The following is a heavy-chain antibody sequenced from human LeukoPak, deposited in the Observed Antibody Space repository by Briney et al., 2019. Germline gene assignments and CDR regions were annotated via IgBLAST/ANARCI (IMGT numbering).Heavy chain of an antibody. V-gene: IGHV3-48*04. CDR1: GFTFNSYS. CDR3: ASRAGYTGSWSAFDY. D-gene: IGHD6-13*01. Sequence: GGSLRLSCAASGFTFNSYSMNWVRRAPGKGLEWVSYISSGSSTIYYADSVKGRFTISRDNAKNSLYLQMNSLRAEDTAVYYCASRAGYTGSWSAFDYWGQGTLVTVSS. J-gene: IGHJ4*02. CDR2: ISSGSSTI.